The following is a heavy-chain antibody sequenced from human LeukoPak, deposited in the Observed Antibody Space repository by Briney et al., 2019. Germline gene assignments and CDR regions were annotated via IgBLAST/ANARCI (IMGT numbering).Heavy chain of an antibody. CDR3: ATILGVANRIDS. Sequence: SETLSLTCTVSDGSIISYYWNWIRQPPGKRLECSWYIHYSVSTYYNPSLKSRVTISLATSKNQLSLTLTSVTAAATAVYYCATILGVANRIDSWGQGTLVTVSS. J-gene: IGHJ4*02. CDR1: DGSIISYY. D-gene: IGHD3-3*01. V-gene: IGHV4-59*01. CDR2: IHYSVST.